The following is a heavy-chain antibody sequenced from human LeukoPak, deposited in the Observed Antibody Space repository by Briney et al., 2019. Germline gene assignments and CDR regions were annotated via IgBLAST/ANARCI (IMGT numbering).Heavy chain of an antibody. V-gene: IGHV4-39*01. CDR1: GGFIRSNSYY. CDR2: IYYSGNT. Sequence: SETLSLTCTVSGGFIRSNSYYWAWIRQPPGKGLEWIGTIYYSGNTYYNPSLKSRVTISIDTSKNQFSLKLSPVTAADTAVYYSSRLSYYNYYMDVWGKGTTVTVSS. J-gene: IGHJ6*03. CDR3: SRLSYYNYYMDV.